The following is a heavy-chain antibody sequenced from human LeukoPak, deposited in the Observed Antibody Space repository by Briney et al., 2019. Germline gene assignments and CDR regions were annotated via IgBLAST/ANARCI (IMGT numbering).Heavy chain of an antibody. J-gene: IGHJ5*02. CDR1: GSTFSSYG. V-gene: IGHV3-30*02. D-gene: IGHD3-10*01. Sequence: GGSLRLSCAASGSTFSSYGMHWVRQAPGKGLDWVAYIRNDASNTYYADSVKGRFSISRDNSKNTVYLQMNSLIPEDTAVYYCAKRAGSAWSAGAWGQGTLVTVSS. CDR2: IRNDASNT. CDR3: AKRAGSAWSAGA.